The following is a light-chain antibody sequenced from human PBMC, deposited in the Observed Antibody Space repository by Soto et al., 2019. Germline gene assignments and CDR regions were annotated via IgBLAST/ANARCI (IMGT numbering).Light chain of an antibody. Sequence: DIVMTQSPDSLAVSLGERATIDCKSSQSLLSSADNKNYLAWFRQKPGQPPKLLIHSTSTREFGVPDRIAGSGSGTDFTLTISSLQAEDVAVYYCQQYYGRPITFGQGTRLEI. CDR3: QQYYGRPIT. V-gene: IGKV4-1*01. CDR1: QSLLSSADNKNY. J-gene: IGKJ5*01. CDR2: STS.